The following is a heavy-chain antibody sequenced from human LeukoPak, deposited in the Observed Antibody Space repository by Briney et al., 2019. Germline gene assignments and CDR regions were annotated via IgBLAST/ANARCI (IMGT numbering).Heavy chain of an antibody. J-gene: IGHJ6*02. CDR2: IGSKAYGGTT. V-gene: IGHV3-49*03. CDR3: TRDVIMTTVTISLYYYGMDV. D-gene: IGHD4-17*01. CDR1: GFTFSSYW. Sequence: GRSLRLSCAASGFTFSSYWMSWFRQAPGKGLEWVGFIGSKAYGGTTEYAASVKGRFTISRDDSKSIAYLQMNSLKTEDTAVYYCTRDVIMTTVTISLYYYGMDVWGQGTTVTVSS.